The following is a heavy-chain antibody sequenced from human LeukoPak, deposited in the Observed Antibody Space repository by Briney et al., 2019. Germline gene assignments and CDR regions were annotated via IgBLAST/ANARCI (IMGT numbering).Heavy chain of an antibody. Sequence: PSETLSLTCTVSGGSISSYYWGWLRQPPGQGLEWIGSIYHSGSTYYNPSLKSRVTISVDTSKNQFSLKLSSVTAADTAVYYCARHVSDYYDSSGYYYHNWFDPWGQGTLVTVSS. CDR1: GGSISSYY. CDR3: ARHVSDYYDSSGYYYHNWFDP. CDR2: IYHSGST. V-gene: IGHV4-38-2*02. J-gene: IGHJ5*02. D-gene: IGHD3-22*01.